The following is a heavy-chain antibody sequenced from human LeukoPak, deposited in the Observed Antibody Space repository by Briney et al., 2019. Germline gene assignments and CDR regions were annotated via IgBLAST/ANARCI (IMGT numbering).Heavy chain of an antibody. D-gene: IGHD3-22*01. Sequence: GESLKISCKGSGYSFTSYWIGWVRQMPGKGLEWMGIIYPGDSDTRYSPSFQDQVTISADKSISTAYLQWSSLKASDTAMYYCARHQYYYDSSGYRFWFDPWGQGTLVTVSS. CDR3: ARHQYYYDSSGYRFWFDP. V-gene: IGHV5-51*01. J-gene: IGHJ5*02. CDR1: GYSFTSYW. CDR2: IYPGDSDT.